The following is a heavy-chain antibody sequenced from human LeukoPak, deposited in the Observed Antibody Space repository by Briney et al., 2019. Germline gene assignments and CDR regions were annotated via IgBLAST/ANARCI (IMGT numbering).Heavy chain of an antibody. CDR1: GFTVSSNY. Sequence: GGSLRLSCAASGFTVSSNYMSWVRQAPGKGLEWVSVIYSGGSTYYADSVKGRFTISRDNSKNTLYLQMNSLRAEDTAVYYCARDVAFNDFWSGYYSTHDAFDIWGQGTMVTVSS. J-gene: IGHJ3*02. D-gene: IGHD3-3*01. CDR2: IYSGGST. V-gene: IGHV3-66*01. CDR3: ARDVAFNDFWSGYYSTHDAFDI.